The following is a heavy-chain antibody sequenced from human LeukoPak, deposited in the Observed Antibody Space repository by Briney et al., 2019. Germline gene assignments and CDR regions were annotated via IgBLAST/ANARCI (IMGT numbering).Heavy chain of an antibody. V-gene: IGHV3-30-3*01. D-gene: IGHD3-3*01. CDR3: ARGAWTDLWSGYHNYYYYGMDV. CDR2: ISYDGSNK. Sequence: GGSLRLSCAASGFTFSSYAMHWVRQAPGKGLEWVAVISYDGSNKYYADSVKGRFTISRDNSKSTLYLQMNSLRAEDTAVYYCARGAWTDLWSGYHNYYYYGMDVWGQGTTVTVSS. J-gene: IGHJ6*02. CDR1: GFTFSSYA.